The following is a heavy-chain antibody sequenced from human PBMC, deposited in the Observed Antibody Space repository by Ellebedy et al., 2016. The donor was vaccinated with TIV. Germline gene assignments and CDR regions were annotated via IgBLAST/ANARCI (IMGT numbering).Heavy chain of an antibody. CDR2: IRLDGGDK. J-gene: IGHJ3*02. V-gene: IGHV3-7*01. CDR3: ATDGSYGDYLSPTHAFVI. D-gene: IGHD4-17*01. Sequence: GESLKISCVGSGFSFRSYWMSWVRQAPGKGLEWVANIRLDGGDKYYVDSVKGRFTVSRDNAKNSLYLQMTSLRADDTAVYYCATDGSYGDYLSPTHAFVIWGQGTMVTVSS. CDR1: GFSFRSYW.